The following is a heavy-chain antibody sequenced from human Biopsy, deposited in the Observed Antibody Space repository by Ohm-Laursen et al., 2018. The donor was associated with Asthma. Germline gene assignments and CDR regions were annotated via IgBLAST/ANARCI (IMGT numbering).Heavy chain of an antibody. J-gene: IGHJ1*01. D-gene: IGHD6-19*01. Sequence: TLSLTCAISGGSFTHYFWMWIRQPPGKGLEWIGEINYRGDTNYNPSLESRVSISVDTSTYHFSLRLNSVTAADTAVYYCVRGEEVAGTYFKDWDQSTLVTVSS. CDR3: VRGEEVAGTYFKD. V-gene: IGHV4-34*01. CDR1: GGSFTHYF. CDR2: INYRGDT.